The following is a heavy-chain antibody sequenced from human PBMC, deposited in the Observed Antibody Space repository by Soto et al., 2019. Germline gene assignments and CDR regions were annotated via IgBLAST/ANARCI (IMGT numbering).Heavy chain of an antibody. D-gene: IGHD3-10*01. V-gene: IGHV4-34*01. CDR2: INHSGST. J-gene: IGHJ6*02. CDR3: ARAERGVAYFYYYYGMDV. Sequence: SETLSLTCAVYGGSFSGYYWSWIRQPPGKGLEWIGEINHSGSTNYNPSLKSRVTISVDTSKNQFSLKLSSVTAADTAVYYCARAERGVAYFYYYYGMDVWGQGTTVTVSS. CDR1: GGSFSGYY.